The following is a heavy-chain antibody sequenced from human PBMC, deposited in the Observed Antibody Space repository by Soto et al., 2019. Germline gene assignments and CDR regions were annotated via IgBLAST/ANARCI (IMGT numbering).Heavy chain of an antibody. J-gene: IGHJ4*02. Sequence: QLQLQESGPGLVKPSETLSLTCTVSGGSISSSSYYWGWIRQPPGKGLEWIGSIYYSGSTYYNPSLKRRVTIPVDTSKNQFSLKLSFVTAADTAVYYCARHSFSRVYSYGYHLFDYWGQGTLVTVPS. D-gene: IGHD5-18*01. V-gene: IGHV4-39*01. CDR3: ARHSFSRVYSYGYHLFDY. CDR1: GGSISSSSYY. CDR2: IYYSGST.